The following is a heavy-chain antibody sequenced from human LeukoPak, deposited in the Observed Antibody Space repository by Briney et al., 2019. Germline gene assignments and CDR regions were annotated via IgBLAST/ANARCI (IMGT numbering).Heavy chain of an antibody. CDR1: GGSFSGYY. CDR2: INHSGST. V-gene: IGHV4-34*01. Sequence: SETLSLTCAVYGGSFSGYYWSWIRQPPGKGLEWIGEINHSGSTNYNPSLKSRVTILVDTSKNQFSLELSSVTAADTAVYYYARGWGWFDPWGQGTLVTVSS. CDR3: ARGWGWFDP. D-gene: IGHD7-27*01. J-gene: IGHJ5*02.